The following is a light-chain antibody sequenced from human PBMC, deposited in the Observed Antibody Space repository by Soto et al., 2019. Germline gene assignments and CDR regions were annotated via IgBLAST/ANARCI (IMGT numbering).Light chain of an antibody. Sequence: QSVLTQPPSVSGSPGQSVTISCTGTSSDVGSYNRVSWYQQPPGTAPKLMIYEVSNRPSGVPDRFSGSKSGNTASLTISGLQAEDEADYYCSSYTSSSTPRDVFGTGTKVTVL. CDR3: SSYTSSSTPRDV. CDR2: EVS. V-gene: IGLV2-18*02. CDR1: SSDVGSYNR. J-gene: IGLJ1*01.